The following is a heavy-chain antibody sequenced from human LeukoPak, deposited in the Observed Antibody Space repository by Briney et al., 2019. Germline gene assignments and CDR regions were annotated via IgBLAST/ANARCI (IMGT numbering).Heavy chain of an antibody. D-gene: IGHD3-3*01. J-gene: IGHJ4*02. CDR1: GFTFSSYA. CDR2: ISGSGGNT. V-gene: IGHV3-23*01. Sequence: GGSLRLSCAASGFTFSSYAMSWVCQAPGKGLEWVSSISGSGGNTYYGDSVKGRFTISRDNSKNTLYLQMNSLRAEDTAVYYCAKDERKLLRFLEWLLFFDYWGQGTLVTVSS. CDR3: AKDERKLLRFLEWLLFFDY.